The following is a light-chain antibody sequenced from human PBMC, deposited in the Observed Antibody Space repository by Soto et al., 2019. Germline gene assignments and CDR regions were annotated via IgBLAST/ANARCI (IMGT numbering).Light chain of an antibody. V-gene: IGKV1-27*01. CDR1: QSVGYN. Sequence: GERATLSCRASQSVGYNLAWYQQKPGKVPKLLIYAASTLQSGVPSRFSGSGSGTDFTLTISSLQPEDVATYYCQKYNSAPRTFGGGTKVDI. CDR3: QKYNSAPRT. J-gene: IGKJ4*01. CDR2: AAS.